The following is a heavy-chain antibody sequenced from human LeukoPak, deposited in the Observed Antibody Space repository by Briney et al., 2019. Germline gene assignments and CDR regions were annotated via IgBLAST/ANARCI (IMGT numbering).Heavy chain of an antibody. CDR3: AHLVWEYVGGLDV. CDR1: GFIFRNYG. J-gene: IGHJ6*02. V-gene: IGHV3-23*05. CDR2: IYTNGNT. D-gene: IGHD3/OR15-3a*01. Sequence: GGSLRLSCAASGFIFRNYGMNWVRQAPGKGLEWVSGIYTNGNTRCPDSVRGRFTISSDNPKNTLYLQMHSLRVDDTAVYYCAHLVWEYVGGLDVWGQGTTVTISS.